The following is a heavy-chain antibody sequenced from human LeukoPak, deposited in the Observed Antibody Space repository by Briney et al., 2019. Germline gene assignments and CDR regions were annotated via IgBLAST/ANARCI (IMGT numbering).Heavy chain of an antibody. CDR3: AKSGSTWYRIGDS. CDR2: IFGGGGT. Sequence: GGSLRLSCAAFGFTVSSNYMSWVRQAPGKGLEWVSVIFGGGGTYYADSVKGRFTISRDNSKNTVHLQMNSLRAGDTAVYYCAKSGSTWYRIGDSWGQGTLVTVSS. J-gene: IGHJ4*02. D-gene: IGHD6-13*01. CDR1: GFTVSSNY. V-gene: IGHV3-53*01.